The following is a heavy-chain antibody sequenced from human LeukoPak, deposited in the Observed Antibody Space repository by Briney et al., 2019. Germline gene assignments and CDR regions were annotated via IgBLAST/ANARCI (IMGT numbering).Heavy chain of an antibody. V-gene: IGHV4-59*08. Sequence: PSETLSLTCTVSGGSISSYYWSWIRQPPGKGLEWIGYIYYSGTTNYNPSFKSRVTILIDTTKNQFSLNLSSVTAADTAVYYCARRGIAAAGYDYWGQGTLVTVSS. CDR1: GGSISSYY. CDR3: ARRGIAAAGYDY. CDR2: IYYSGTT. D-gene: IGHD6-13*01. J-gene: IGHJ4*02.